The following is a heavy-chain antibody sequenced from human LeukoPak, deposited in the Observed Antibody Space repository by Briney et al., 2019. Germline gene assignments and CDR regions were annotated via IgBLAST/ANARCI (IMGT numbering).Heavy chain of an antibody. Sequence: SETLSLTCAVYGGSFSGYYWSWIRQPPGKGLEWIGEINHSGSTNYNPSLKSRVTISVDTSKNQLSLKLSSVTAADTAVYYCARTGYSYPYFDYWGQGTLVTVSS. CDR2: INHSGST. D-gene: IGHD5-18*01. J-gene: IGHJ4*02. CDR1: GGSFSGYY. V-gene: IGHV4-34*01. CDR3: ARTGYSYPYFDY.